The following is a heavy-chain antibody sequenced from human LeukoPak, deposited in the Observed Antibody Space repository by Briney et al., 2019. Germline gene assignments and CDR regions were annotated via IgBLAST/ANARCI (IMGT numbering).Heavy chain of an antibody. CDR3: ARVVSGELPPFSY. V-gene: IGHV3-30-3*01. CDR2: ISYDGSNK. Sequence: PGGSLRFSCAASGFTFSSYAMSWVRQAPGKGLEWVAVISYDGSNKYYADSVKGRFTISRDNSKNTLYLQMNSLRAEDTAVYYCARVVSGELPPFSYWGQGTLVTVSS. CDR1: GFTFSSYA. D-gene: IGHD1-26*01. J-gene: IGHJ4*02.